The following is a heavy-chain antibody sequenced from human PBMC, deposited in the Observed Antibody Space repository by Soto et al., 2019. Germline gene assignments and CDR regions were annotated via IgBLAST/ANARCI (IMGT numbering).Heavy chain of an antibody. D-gene: IGHD1-26*01. CDR3: AKSWGLRNYYYYMDV. CDR1: GFTFSSYA. Sequence: GESLKISCAASGFTFSSYAMSWVRQAPGKGLEWVSAISGSGGSTYYADSVKGRFTNSRDNSKNTLYLQMNSLRAEDTAVYYCAKSWGLRNYYYYMDVWGKGTTVTVSS. J-gene: IGHJ6*03. CDR2: ISGSGGST. V-gene: IGHV3-23*01.